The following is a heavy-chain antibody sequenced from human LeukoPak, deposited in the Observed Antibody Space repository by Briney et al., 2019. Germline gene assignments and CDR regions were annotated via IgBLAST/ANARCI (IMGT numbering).Heavy chain of an antibody. V-gene: IGHV3-33*01. CDR2: IWHGGSDK. J-gene: IGHJ4*02. CDR1: GFTFSSYG. Sequence: PGRSLRLSCAASGFTFSSYGMHWVRQAPGKGLEWVAVIWHGGSDKKFADSVKGRFTISRDNSKNTLYLQMNSLRVEDTAVYYCTRDQLGPTFDYWGQGSLVTVSS. CDR3: TRDQLGPTFDY. D-gene: IGHD1-1*01.